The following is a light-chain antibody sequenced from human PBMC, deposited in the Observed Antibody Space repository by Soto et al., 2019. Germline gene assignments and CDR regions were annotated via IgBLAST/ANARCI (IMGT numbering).Light chain of an antibody. CDR1: QSVTNRY. V-gene: IGKV3-20*01. CDR3: QQYGSSPLT. Sequence: EIVLTQSPGTLSLSPGERATLSCRASQSVTNRYLAWYQQKPGQAPRLLIYNAITRATGLPDRFSGSGSGTDFSLPISRLEPEDFAVYFCQQYGSSPLTFGGGTKV. CDR2: NAI. J-gene: IGKJ4*01.